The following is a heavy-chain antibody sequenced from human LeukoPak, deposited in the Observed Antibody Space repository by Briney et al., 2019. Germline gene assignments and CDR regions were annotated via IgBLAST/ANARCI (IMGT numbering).Heavy chain of an antibody. J-gene: IGHJ4*02. Sequence: PGGSLRLSCAASGFTVSSNYMSWVRQAPGKGLEWVAVIWYDGSNKYYADSVKGRFTISRDNSKNTLYLQMDSLGVEDTAIYYCASRSGGDYPYFDYWGQGALVTVSS. CDR3: ASRSGGDYPYFDY. D-gene: IGHD4-17*01. CDR1: GFTVSSNY. CDR2: IWYDGSNK. V-gene: IGHV3-33*08.